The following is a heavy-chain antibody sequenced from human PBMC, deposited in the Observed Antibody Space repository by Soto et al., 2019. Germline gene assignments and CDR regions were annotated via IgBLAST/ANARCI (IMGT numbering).Heavy chain of an antibody. CDR2: IIPILGIA. J-gene: IGHJ4*02. CDR3: AREVHDFWSGYFDY. Sequence: GASLKVSCKASGGTFSIYTISWVRQAPGQGLEWMGRIIPILGIANYAQKFQGRVTITADKSTSTAYMELSSLRSEDTAVYYCAREVHDFWSGYFDYWGQGTLVTVSS. V-gene: IGHV1-69*04. CDR1: GGTFSIYT. D-gene: IGHD3-3*01.